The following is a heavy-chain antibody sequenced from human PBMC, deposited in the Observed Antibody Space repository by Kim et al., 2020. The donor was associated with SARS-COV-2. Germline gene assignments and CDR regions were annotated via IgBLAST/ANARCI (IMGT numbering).Heavy chain of an antibody. CDR1: GYTLTELS. D-gene: IGHD3-10*01. J-gene: IGHJ5*02. CDR2: FDPEDGET. CDR3: ATTGPMVRAPGWFDP. V-gene: IGHV1-24*01. Sequence: ASVKVSCKVSGYTLTELSMHWVRQAPGKGLEWMGGFDPEDGETIYAQKFQGRVTMTEDTSTDTAYMELSSLRSEDTAVYYCATTGPMVRAPGWFDPWGQGTLVTVSS.